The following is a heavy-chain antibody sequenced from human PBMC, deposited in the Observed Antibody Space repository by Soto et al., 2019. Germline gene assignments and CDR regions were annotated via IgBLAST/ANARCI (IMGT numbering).Heavy chain of an antibody. CDR3: ARDSSIPGILQSLHCDF. J-gene: IGHJ4*01. Sequence: QDQLLQSGAEVKKPGSSVKVSCKASGGTFYNYGFSWMRQAPGQGLEWMGRIIRVLGVPSYAEKFQGRVTIFADKSTTTGYMDLSNLRSEDTAMYYCARDSSIPGILQSLHCDFWGHGTLFTVSS. D-gene: IGHD2-21*01. CDR2: IIRVLGVP. CDR1: GGTFYNYG. V-gene: IGHV1-69*04.